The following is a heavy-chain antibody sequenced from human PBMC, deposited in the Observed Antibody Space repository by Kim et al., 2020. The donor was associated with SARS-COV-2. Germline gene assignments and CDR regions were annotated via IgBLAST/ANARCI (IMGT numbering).Heavy chain of an antibody. CDR2: VGAYNGDT. CDR1: GYTFTSYG. J-gene: IGHJ4*02. D-gene: IGHD4-17*01. V-gene: IGHV1-18*01. CDR3: ARDRGYGDDTFDY. Sequence: ASVKVSCKASGYTFTSYGISWVRQAPGQWLEWLGWVGAYNGDTNYAQNLQGRVTLTTDTSTSTAFLELRSLRSDDTAVYFCARDRGYGDDTFDYWGQGTL.